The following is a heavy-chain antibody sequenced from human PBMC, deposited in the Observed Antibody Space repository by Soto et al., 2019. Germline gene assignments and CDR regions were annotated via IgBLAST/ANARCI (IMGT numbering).Heavy chain of an antibody. V-gene: IGHV4-39*01. J-gene: IGHJ4*02. CDR3: ASTRPYGDPFDY. D-gene: IGHD4-17*01. CDR1: GGSISSSSYY. Sequence: PSETLSLTCTVSGGSISSSSYYWGWIRQPPGKGLEWIGSIYYSGSTYYNPSLKSRVTISVDTSKNQFSLKLSSVTAADTAVYYCASTRPYGDPFDYWGQGTLVTVSS. CDR2: IYYSGST.